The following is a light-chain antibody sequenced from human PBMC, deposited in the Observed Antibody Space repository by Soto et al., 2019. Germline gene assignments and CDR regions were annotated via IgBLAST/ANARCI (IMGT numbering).Light chain of an antibody. V-gene: IGKV1-39*01. CDR1: QSISNY. Sequence: DMEMTQSPSSLSASVGDRVTITCRASQSISNYLNWYQHKQGNAPKLLIYAASSLQSGVPTRFSGSGSGTHFTLTINSLQPEDFATYYCQQSYGTPLTFGGGTKIEIK. J-gene: IGKJ4*01. CDR2: AAS. CDR3: QQSYGTPLT.